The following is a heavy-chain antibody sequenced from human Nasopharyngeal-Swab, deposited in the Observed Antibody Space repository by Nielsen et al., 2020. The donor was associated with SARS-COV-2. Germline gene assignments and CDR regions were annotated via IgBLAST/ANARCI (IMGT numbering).Heavy chain of an antibody. J-gene: IGHJ4*02. CDR1: VYTFTSYD. D-gene: IGHD3-10*01. Sequence: ASVKVSCKASVYTFTSYDINWVRQATGQGLEWMGWMNPNCGNTGYAQKFQGRVTMTRNNAISTAYMELSSLRSEDTDVYYCARYLGGFDYWSQGTLVTVSS. CDR2: MNPNCGNT. V-gene: IGHV1-8*01. CDR3: ARYLGGFDY.